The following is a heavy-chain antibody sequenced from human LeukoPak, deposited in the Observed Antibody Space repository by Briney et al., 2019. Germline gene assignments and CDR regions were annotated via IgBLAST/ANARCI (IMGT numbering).Heavy chain of an antibody. CDR3: ARRSWFVDY. J-gene: IGHJ4*02. D-gene: IGHD6-13*01. CDR2: IYSSGST. V-gene: IGHV4-59*08. Sequence: SETLSLTCTVSGGSIFSYYWNWIRQPPGKGLEWIGYIYSSGSTDYNPSLKSRVTISEDTSKNQFSLKLTSVTAADTAVYYCARRSWFVDYWGQGTLVTVSS. CDR1: GGSIFSYY.